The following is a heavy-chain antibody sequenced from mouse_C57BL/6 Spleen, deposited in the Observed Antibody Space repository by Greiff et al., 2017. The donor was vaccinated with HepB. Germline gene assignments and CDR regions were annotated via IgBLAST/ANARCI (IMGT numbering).Heavy chain of an antibody. J-gene: IGHJ2*01. CDR1: GYTFTSYW. D-gene: IGHD4-1*01. CDR2: IYPGSGST. CDR3: ASPNWDEGPYYFDY. Sequence: QVQLKQPGAELVKPGASVKMSCKASGYTFTSYWITWVKQRPGQGLEWIGDIYPGSGSTNYNEKFKSKATLTVDTSSSTAYMQLSSLTSEDSAVYYCASPNWDEGPYYFDYWGQGTTLTVSS. V-gene: IGHV1-55*01.